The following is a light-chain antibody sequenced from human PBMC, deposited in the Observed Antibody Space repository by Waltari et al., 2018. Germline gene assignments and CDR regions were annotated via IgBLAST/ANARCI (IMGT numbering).Light chain of an antibody. Sequence: EIVMTQSPATLSVSPGERATLSCRASQSISNNLAWYQQKPGQAPRLLIYGASTRATGIPARFSGSGSGADFTLTISSLQSADFAVYYCQQYNNWPPWTFGQGTKVEIK. CDR1: QSISNN. CDR2: GAS. V-gene: IGKV3-15*01. J-gene: IGKJ1*01. CDR3: QQYNNWPPWT.